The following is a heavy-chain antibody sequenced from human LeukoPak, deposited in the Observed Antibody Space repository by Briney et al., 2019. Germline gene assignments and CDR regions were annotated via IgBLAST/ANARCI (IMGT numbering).Heavy chain of an antibody. J-gene: IGHJ4*02. CDR3: AKAQWLVYVYFDY. CDR1: GFTFSSYA. CDR2: INSGGTT. D-gene: IGHD6-19*01. Sequence: GGSLRLSCAASGFTFSSYAMSWVRQAPGKGLEWVSAINSGGTTYYADSVKGRFTISRDNSKNTLYLQMNSLRAEDTAVYYCAKAQWLVYVYFDYWGQGTLVTVSS. V-gene: IGHV3-23*01.